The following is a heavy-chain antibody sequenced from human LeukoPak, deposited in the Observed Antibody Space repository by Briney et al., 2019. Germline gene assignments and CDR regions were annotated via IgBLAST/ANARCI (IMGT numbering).Heavy chain of an antibody. CDR1: GFTFSSYA. CDR3: AKDDADPDIVVVPAASRVSFDY. CDR2: ISGSGGST. Sequence: GGSLRLSCAASGFTFSSYAMSWVRQAPGKGLEWVSAISGSGGSTYYADSVKGRFTNSRDNSKNTLYLQMNSLRAEDTPVYYSAKDDADPDIVVVPAASRVSFDYWGQGTLVTVSS. V-gene: IGHV3-23*01. J-gene: IGHJ4*02. D-gene: IGHD2-2*01.